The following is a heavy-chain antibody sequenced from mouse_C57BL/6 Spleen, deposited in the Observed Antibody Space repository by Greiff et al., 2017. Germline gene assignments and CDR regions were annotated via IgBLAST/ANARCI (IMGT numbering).Heavy chain of an antibody. J-gene: IGHJ2*01. D-gene: IGHD1-1*01. CDR1: GYSITSGYY. CDR3: AREDYGSSYGDY. Sequence: ESGPGLVKPSQSLSLTCSVTGYSITSGYYWNWIRQFPGNKLEWMGYISYDGSNNYNPSLKNRISITRATSKTQFFLKLNSVTTEDTATYYCAREDYGSSYGDYWGQGTTLTVSS. V-gene: IGHV3-6*01. CDR2: ISYDGSN.